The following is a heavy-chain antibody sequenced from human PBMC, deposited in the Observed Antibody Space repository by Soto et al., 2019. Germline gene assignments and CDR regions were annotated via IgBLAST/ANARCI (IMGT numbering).Heavy chain of an antibody. CDR2: ISAYSGNT. CDR3: ARAYCSGGSCYLDY. CDR1: GYTFTTFG. V-gene: IGHV1-18*01. D-gene: IGHD2-15*01. Sequence: QVQLVQSGGEVKKPGAAVKVSCKASGYTFTTFGIGCVRQAPGQGLEWMGWISAYSGNTEYPQKLQGRVTMTIDTSTSTTYMELRSLRSDDTAVYYCARAYCSGGSCYLDYWGQGALVTVSS. J-gene: IGHJ4*02.